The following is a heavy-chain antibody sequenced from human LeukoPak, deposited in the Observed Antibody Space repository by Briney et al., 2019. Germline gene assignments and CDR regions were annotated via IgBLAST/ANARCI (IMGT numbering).Heavy chain of an antibody. CDR2: ISSSGSTI. D-gene: IGHD6-19*01. Sequence: GGSLRLSCAASGFTFSDYYMSWIRQAPGKGLEWVSYISSSGSTIYYADSVKGRFTISRDNSKNTLHLQMNSLRADDTAVYYCATASSGWYWYFDYWGQGSLVTVSS. J-gene: IGHJ4*02. CDR3: ATASSGWYWYFDY. V-gene: IGHV3-11*01. CDR1: GFTFSDYY.